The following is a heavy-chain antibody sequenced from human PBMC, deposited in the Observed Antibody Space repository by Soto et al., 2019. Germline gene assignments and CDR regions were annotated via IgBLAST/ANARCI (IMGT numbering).Heavy chain of an antibody. J-gene: IGHJ4*02. CDR3: AKLPTPEAEIDY. Sequence: GGSXRLSCAASGCTFSSYAMSWVRQAPGKGLEWVSAISGSGGSTYYADSVKGRFTISRDNSKNTLYLQMNSLRAEDTAVYYCAKLPTPEAEIDYWGQGTLVTVSS. CDR2: ISGSGGST. CDR1: GCTFSSYA. V-gene: IGHV3-23*01.